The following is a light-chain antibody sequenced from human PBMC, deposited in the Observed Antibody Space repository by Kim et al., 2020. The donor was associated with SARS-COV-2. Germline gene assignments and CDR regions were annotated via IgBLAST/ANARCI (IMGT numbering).Light chain of an antibody. Sequence: GETVTGTWKGTSGDVCGYNYVAWYQQLPGSVPILLLYEVSQRPSGVPGRFSGSKSGDTASLTVSRLQAEDEADYSRSPYGGSNDLVFGGGTMLTV. CDR2: EVS. CDR1: SGDVCGYNY. V-gene: IGLV2-8*01. CDR3: SPYGGSNDLV. J-gene: IGLJ2*01.